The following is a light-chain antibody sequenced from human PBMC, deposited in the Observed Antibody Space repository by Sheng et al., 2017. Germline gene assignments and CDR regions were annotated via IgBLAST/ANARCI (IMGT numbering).Light chain of an antibody. V-gene: IGKV4-1*01. CDR2: WAS. CDR1: QSVLYSSNNRNY. Sequence: DIVMTQSPDSLAVSLGERATINCKSSQSVLYSSNNRNYLAWYQQKAGQPPKLLFYWASTRESGVPDRFSAGGSGTDFTLTISSLQAEDVAVYFCQQYYTIPITFGQGTKLELK. J-gene: IGKJ2*01. CDR3: QQYYTIPIT.